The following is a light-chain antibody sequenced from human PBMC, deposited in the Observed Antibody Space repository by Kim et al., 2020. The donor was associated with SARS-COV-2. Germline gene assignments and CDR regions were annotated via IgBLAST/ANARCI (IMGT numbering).Light chain of an antibody. CDR1: KLGDKY. CDR3: QAWDSSTAV. Sequence: VSPGQTARITCSGDKLGDKYACWYQQKPGQSPVLVIYQDSKRPSGIPERFSGSNSGNTATLTISGTQAMDEADYYCQAWDSSTAVFGGGTKLTVL. J-gene: IGLJ2*01. CDR2: QDS. V-gene: IGLV3-1*01.